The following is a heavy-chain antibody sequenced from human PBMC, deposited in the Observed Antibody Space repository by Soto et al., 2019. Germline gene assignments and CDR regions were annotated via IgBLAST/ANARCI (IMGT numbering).Heavy chain of an antibody. J-gene: IGHJ6*02. CDR3: ASGVFTFYDFWSGYYPDYYYYGMDV. D-gene: IGHD3-3*01. V-gene: IGHV4-59*01. Sequence: SETLSLTCTVSGGSISSYYWSWIRQPPGKGLEWIGYIYYSGSTNYNPSLKSRVTISVDTSKNQFSLKLSSVTAADTAVYYCASGVFTFYDFWSGYYPDYYYYGMDVWGQGTTVTVSS. CDR1: GGSISSYY. CDR2: IYYSGST.